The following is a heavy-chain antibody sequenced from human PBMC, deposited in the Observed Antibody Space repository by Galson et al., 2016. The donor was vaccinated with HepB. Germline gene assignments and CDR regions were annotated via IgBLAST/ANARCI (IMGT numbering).Heavy chain of an antibody. V-gene: IGHV1-3*01. CDR1: GYIFTEYL. D-gene: IGHD3-16*01. CDR3: ARVRMAETEGGYWFDH. CDR2: INAGNGIT. Sequence: SVKVSCKASGYIFTEYLLHWVRQAPGQRPDWMGWINAGNGITKFSQEFQDRVTITRDTSASTTYMELSNLSSEDTAVYYCARVRMAETEGGYWFDHWGQGTQVAVSS. J-gene: IGHJ5*02.